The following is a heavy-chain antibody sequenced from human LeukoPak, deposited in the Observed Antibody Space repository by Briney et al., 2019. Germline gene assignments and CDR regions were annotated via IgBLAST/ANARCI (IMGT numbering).Heavy chain of an antibody. J-gene: IGHJ4*02. D-gene: IGHD3-16*01. Sequence: GGSLRLSCAASGFTFSTYAMSWVRQAPGKGLEWVAAISGSGGSTFYADSVKGRFTISRDNSKKTLYVQMNSLRAEDTAVYYCASRLEMDYWGQGTLVTVSS. CDR1: GFTFSTYA. CDR2: ISGSGGST. V-gene: IGHV3-23*01. CDR3: ASRLEMDY.